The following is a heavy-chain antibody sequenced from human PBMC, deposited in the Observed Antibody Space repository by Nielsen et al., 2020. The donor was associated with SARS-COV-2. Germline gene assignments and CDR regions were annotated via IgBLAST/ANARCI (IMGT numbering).Heavy chain of an antibody. J-gene: IGHJ6*02. CDR2: ISYDGSNK. Sequence: GGSLRLSCAASGFTFSSYGMHWVRQAPGKGLEWVAVISYDGSNKYYADSVKGRFTISRDNSKNTLYLQMSSLRAEDTAVYYCAKYTVSGEYLNYYYYYGMDVWGQGTTVTVSS. CDR3: AKYTVSGEYLNYYYYYGMDV. CDR1: GFTFSSYG. D-gene: IGHD3-16*01. V-gene: IGHV3-30*18.